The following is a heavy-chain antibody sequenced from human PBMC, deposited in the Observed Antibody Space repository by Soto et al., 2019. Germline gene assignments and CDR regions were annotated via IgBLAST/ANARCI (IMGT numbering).Heavy chain of an antibody. CDR1: GYTFTNYP. Sequence: QVNLVQSGAEVKNPGASVKVSCKASGYTFTNYPLAWVRRAPGHGLEWMGWISAHSGDTHYAQKFQDRVTMTTDTSTDPAYRKLRSLPSATAAVNSRARAISLPFVPPPSWGNGPLAAVSS. J-gene: IGHJ5*01. D-gene: IGHD5-12*01. CDR3: ARAISLPFVPPPS. CDR2: ISAHSGDT. V-gene: IGHV1-18*01.